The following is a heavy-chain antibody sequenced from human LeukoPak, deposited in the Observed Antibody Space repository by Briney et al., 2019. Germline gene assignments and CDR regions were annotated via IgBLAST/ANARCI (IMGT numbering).Heavy chain of an antibody. V-gene: IGHV4-39*01. CDR2: IYYSGST. CDR1: GGSISSSSYY. D-gene: IGHD3-10*01. CDR3: ARPWVGELSSGDFFPPDMDV. Sequence: KSSETLSLTCTVSGGSISSSSYYWGWIRQPPGKGLEWIGSIYYSGSTYYNPSLKSRVTISVDTSKNQFSLKLSSVTAADTAVYYCARPWVGELSSGDFFPPDMDVWGQGTTVTVSS. J-gene: IGHJ6*02.